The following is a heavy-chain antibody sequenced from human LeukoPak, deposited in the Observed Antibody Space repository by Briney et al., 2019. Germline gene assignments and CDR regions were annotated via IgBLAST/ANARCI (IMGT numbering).Heavy chain of an antibody. CDR3: ARDTYDILTGVHFDY. J-gene: IGHJ4*02. CDR1: GFTFSSYS. Sequence: GGSLSFSCATSGFTFSSYSMNCVRQAPGKGLEWVSFISSSSNYIYYADSVKGRITISRDNAKKSVYLQMNSLRAGDTAVYYCARDTYDILTGVHFDYWGEGTLVTVSS. CDR2: ISSSSNYI. D-gene: IGHD3-9*01. V-gene: IGHV3-21*01.